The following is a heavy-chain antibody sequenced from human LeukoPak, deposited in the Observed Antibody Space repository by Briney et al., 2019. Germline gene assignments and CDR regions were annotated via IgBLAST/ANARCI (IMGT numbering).Heavy chain of an antibody. CDR2: ISGSGGST. D-gene: IGHD3-10*01. CDR3: AKDHYYGSGSYYNTLDY. CDR1: RFTFNTYA. J-gene: IGHJ4*02. V-gene: IGHV3-23*01. Sequence: GGSLRLSCAASRFTFNTYAVNWVRQAPGKGLEWVSAISGSGGSTYYADSVKGRFTISRDNSKNTLYLQMNSLRAEDTAVYYCAKDHYYGSGSYYNTLDYWGQGTLVTVSS.